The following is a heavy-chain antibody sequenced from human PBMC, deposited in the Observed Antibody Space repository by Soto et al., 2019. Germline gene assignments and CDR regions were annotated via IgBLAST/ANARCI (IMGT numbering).Heavy chain of an antibody. J-gene: IGHJ4*02. CDR1: RFTFSDYG. CDR2: ISHGGTNK. Sequence: QAQLVESGGGVVQPGRSLRLSCAASRFTFSDYGMHWFRQAPGKGLDWVALISHGGTNKYYADSVKGRFTISRDNFKNMLYLQMNSLRSEDTAVYYCAKDKVEKGRSWPSYWGQGTLVTVSS. V-gene: IGHV3-30*18. D-gene: IGHD2-15*01. CDR3: AKDKVEKGRSWPSY.